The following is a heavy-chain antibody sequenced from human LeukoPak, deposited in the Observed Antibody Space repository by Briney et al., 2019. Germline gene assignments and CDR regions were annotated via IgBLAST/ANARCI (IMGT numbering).Heavy chain of an antibody. V-gene: IGHV1-2*02. CDR2: INPDSGGT. CDR3: ARDRSRYCSGGSCYSYYMDV. Sequence: GASVKVSCKASGYTFNDYYMHWVRQAAGQGLEWIGRINPDSGGTDYAQEFQGRVTMTRDRSITTAYMDLSRLRSDDTAVYYCARDRSRYCSGGSCYSYYMDVWGKGTTVTVSS. D-gene: IGHD2-15*01. CDR1: GYTFNDYY. J-gene: IGHJ6*03.